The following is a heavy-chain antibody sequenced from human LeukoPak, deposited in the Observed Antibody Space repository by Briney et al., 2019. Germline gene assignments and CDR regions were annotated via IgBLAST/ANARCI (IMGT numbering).Heavy chain of an antibody. CDR1: GGTFSSYA. D-gene: IGHD3-10*01. CDR3: ARATADYYGSGSYSPIYYMDV. V-gene: IGHV1-69*13. Sequence: GASVKVSCKASGGTFSSYAISWVRQAPGQGLEWMGGIIPIFGTANYAQKFQGRVTITADESTSTAYMELSSLRSEDTAVYYCARATADYYGSGSYSPIYYMDVWGKGTTVTISS. CDR2: IIPIFGTA. J-gene: IGHJ6*03.